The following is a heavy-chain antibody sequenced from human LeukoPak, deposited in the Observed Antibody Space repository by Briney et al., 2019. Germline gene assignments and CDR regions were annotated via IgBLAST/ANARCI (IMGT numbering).Heavy chain of an antibody. V-gene: IGHV4-34*01. CDR3: ARVGPKKARGYDFWSGYLKNWFDP. D-gene: IGHD3-3*01. J-gene: IGHJ5*02. CDR1: GESFSGYY. CDR2: INHSGST. Sequence: PSETLSLICAVYGESFSGYYWSWIRQPPGKGLEWIGEINHSGSTNYNPSLKSRVTISVDTSKNQFSLKLSSVTAADTAVYYCARVGPKKARGYDFWSGYLKNWFDPWGQGTLVTVSS.